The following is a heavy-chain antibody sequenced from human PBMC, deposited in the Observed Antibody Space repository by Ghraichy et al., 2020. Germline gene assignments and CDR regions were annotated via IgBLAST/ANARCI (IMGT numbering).Heavy chain of an antibody. V-gene: IGHV1-2*04. CDR2: INPNSGGT. J-gene: IGHJ6*02. D-gene: IGHD4-11*01. CDR1: GDSFTGHY. Sequence: ASVKVSCKASGDSFTGHYIHWVRQAPGQGLEWIGWINPNSGGTKYAQKFRGWVTMTRDTSISTAYIELSRLMADDTATYYCARSVATVTNYNYHSMDVWGQGTPVTVSS. CDR3: ARSVATVTNYNYHSMDV.